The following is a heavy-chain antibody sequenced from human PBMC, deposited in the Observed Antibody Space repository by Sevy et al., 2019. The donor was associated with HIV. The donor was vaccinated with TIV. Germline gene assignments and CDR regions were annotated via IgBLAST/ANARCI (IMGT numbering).Heavy chain of an antibody. Sequence: GGSLRLSCAASGFTFSSYSMNWVRQAPGRGLEWVSYSTSGSSFIFYAGSVKGRFTISRDNAKNSLYLQMNSLRAEDQAVYYCARPTSGMSEYEPLDNARFYGMDVWGPGTTVTVSS. V-gene: IGHV3-21*01. CDR1: GFTFSSYS. CDR3: ARPTSGMSEYEPLDNARFYGMDV. D-gene: IGHD1-20*01. CDR2: STSGSSFI. J-gene: IGHJ6*02.